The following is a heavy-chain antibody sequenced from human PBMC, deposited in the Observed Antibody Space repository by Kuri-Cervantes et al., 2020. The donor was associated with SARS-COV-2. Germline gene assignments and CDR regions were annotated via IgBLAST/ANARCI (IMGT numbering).Heavy chain of an antibody. V-gene: IGHV3-33*01. Sequence: LSLTCAASVFSFSSYGMHWVRQAPGKGLERVAVLWYDGSNKYYADSVKGRFTISRDNSKNTLYLQMNSLRAEDTAVYYCARDLSHSSSWYMGYYYYGMDVWGQGTTVTVSS. CDR1: VFSFSSYG. CDR3: ARDLSHSSSWYMGYYYYGMDV. J-gene: IGHJ6*02. CDR2: LWYDGSNK. D-gene: IGHD6-13*01.